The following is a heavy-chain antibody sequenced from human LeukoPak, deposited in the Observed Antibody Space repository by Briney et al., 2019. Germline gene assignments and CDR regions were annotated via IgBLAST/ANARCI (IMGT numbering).Heavy chain of an antibody. J-gene: IGHJ5*02. D-gene: IGHD6-19*01. CDR2: TVSRGTT. CDR1: GFTFTSGA. Sequence: GGSLRLSCVASGFTFTSGAMNWVRQAPGKGLEWVSSTVSRGTTQYADSVKGRFTVSRDTSKNTLYLQMNSLRADDTAVYYCAKCSTSAYTTGWCNWIDPWGQGTLVTVSS. V-gene: IGHV3-23*01. CDR3: AKCSTSAYTTGWCNWIDP.